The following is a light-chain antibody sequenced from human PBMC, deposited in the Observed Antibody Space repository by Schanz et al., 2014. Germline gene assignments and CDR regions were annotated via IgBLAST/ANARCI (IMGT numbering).Light chain of an antibody. CDR2: DVS. CDR1: SSDVGGYNY. V-gene: IGLV2-14*01. Sequence: QSALTQPASVSGSPGQSITISCTGTSSDVGGYNYVSWYQQHPGKAPKLMIYDVSNRPSGVSNRFSGSKSGYTASLTISGLQAEDEADYYGSSYTSTSTPHVVFGGGTKLTVL. J-gene: IGLJ2*01. CDR3: SSYTSTSTPHVV.